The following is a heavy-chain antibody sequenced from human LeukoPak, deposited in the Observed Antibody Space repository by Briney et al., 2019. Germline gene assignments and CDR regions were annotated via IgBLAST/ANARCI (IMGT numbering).Heavy chain of an antibody. CDR1: GFTFSDYY. J-gene: IGHJ5*02. CDR3: ARRYCSSTSCYRGGSWFDP. V-gene: IGHV3-11*01. CDR2: ISSSGSTI. Sequence: PGGSLRLSCAASGFTFSDYYMSWIRQAPGKGLEWVSYISSSGSTIYYADSVKGRFTISRDNAKNSLYLQMSSLRAEDTAVYYCARRYCSSTSCYRGGSWFDPWGQGTLVTVSS. D-gene: IGHD2-2*01.